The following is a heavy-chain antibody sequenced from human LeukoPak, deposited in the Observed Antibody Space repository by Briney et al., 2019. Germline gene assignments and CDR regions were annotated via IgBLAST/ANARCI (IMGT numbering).Heavy chain of an antibody. CDR2: IYYSGST. D-gene: IGHD3-10*01. J-gene: IGHJ5*02. CDR1: GGSISSSSYY. CDR3: ARQFYGSGSYWWFDP. Sequence: SETLSLTCTVSGGSISSSSYYWGWIRQPPGKGLEWIGSIYYSGSTYYNPSLKSRVTISVDTSKNQFSLKLSSVTAADTAVYYCARQFYGSGSYWWFDPWGQGTLVTVSS. V-gene: IGHV4-39*01.